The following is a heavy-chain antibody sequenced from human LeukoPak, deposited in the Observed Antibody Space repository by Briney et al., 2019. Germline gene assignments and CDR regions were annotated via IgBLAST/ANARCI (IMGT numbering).Heavy chain of an antibody. V-gene: IGHV3-66*02. Sequence: GGSLRLSCAASGFTVSSSYMSWVRQAPGKGLEWVSVIYSGGSTYYADSVKGRFTISRDNSKNTLYLQMNSLRAEDTAVYYCATEGQYYDSSGYPTWTFDSWGQGTLVTVSS. CDR3: ATEGQYYDSSGYPTWTFDS. D-gene: IGHD3-22*01. CDR1: GFTVSSSY. J-gene: IGHJ4*02. CDR2: IYSGGST.